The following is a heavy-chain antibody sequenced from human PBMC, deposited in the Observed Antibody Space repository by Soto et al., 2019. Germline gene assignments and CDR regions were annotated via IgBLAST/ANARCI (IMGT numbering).Heavy chain of an antibody. D-gene: IGHD4-17*01. CDR1: GGSLSNGDYY. CDR2: IYYSGNT. Sequence: SETLSLTCTVSGGSLSNGDYYWSWIRQPPGKGLEWIGHIYYSGNTHYNPSLKSRVTISVDTSTTQFSLKLTSVTPADTAVYYCARERAYGEFERTNGDSRAYYYYALDVWGQGTAVTVSS. J-gene: IGHJ6*02. CDR3: ARERAYGEFERTNGDSRAYYYYALDV. V-gene: IGHV4-30-4*01.